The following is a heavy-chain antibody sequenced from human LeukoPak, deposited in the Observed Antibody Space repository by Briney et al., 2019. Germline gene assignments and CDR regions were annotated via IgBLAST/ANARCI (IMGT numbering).Heavy chain of an antibody. CDR1: GGSFSGYY. J-gene: IGHJ1*01. V-gene: IGHV4-34*01. D-gene: IGHD6-6*01. CDR3: ARVTAETEYSSSSPEYFQH. Sequence: SETLSLTCAVYGGSFSGYYWSWIRQPPGKGLEWIGEINHSGSNNYNPSLKSRVTISVDTSKNQFSLKLSSVSAADTAVYYCARVTAETEYSSSSPEYFQHWGQGTLVTVSS. CDR2: INHSGSN.